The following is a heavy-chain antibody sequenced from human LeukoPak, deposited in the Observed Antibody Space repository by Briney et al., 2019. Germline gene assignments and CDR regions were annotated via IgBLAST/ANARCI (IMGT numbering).Heavy chain of an antibody. V-gene: IGHV1-18*04. Sequence: SVKVSCKASGYTFTSYGISWVRQAPGQGLEWMGWISAYNGNTNYAQKPQGRVTMTTDTSTSTAYMELRSLRSDDTAVYYCARDPNIVTGLYYFDYWGQGTLVTVSS. CDR2: ISAYNGNT. CDR3: ARDPNIVTGLYYFDY. CDR1: GYTFTSYG. J-gene: IGHJ4*02. D-gene: IGHD2/OR15-2a*01.